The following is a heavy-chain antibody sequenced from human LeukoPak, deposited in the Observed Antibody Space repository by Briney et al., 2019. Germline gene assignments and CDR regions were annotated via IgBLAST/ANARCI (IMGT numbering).Heavy chain of an antibody. CDR1: AFIFSHYG. CDR2: IWANGNDK. D-gene: IGHD5-12*01. V-gene: IGHV3-33*01. Sequence: GGSLRLSCAASAFIFSHYGMHWVRQVPGKGLEWVAVIWANGNDKYYIDSVKGRFTISRDNSKNTLYLQMNSLRAEDTAVYYCARARLLAAFDIWGQGTMVTVSS. J-gene: IGHJ3*02. CDR3: ARARLLAAFDI.